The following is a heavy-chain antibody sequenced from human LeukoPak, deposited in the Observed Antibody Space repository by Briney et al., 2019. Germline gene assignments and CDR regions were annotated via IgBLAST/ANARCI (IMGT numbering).Heavy chain of an antibody. CDR2: ISGSGGDS. Sequence: GSLRLSCAASGISFSTYGKGLECVSAISGSGGDSYYAASVKGRFTISRDNSKNTLYLQMNSLRVEDTAVYYCAKVSGRILIWPQPFGDGMDVWGQGTTVTVSS. V-gene: IGHV3-23*01. J-gene: IGHJ6*02. CDR3: AKVSGRILIWPQPFGDGMDV. CDR1: GISFSTY. D-gene: IGHD3-10*01.